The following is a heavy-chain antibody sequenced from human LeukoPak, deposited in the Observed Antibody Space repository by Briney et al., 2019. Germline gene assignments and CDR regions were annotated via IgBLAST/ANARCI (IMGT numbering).Heavy chain of an antibody. CDR2: IWYDGSNK. D-gene: IGHD2-15*01. V-gene: IGHV3-33*01. Sequence: GGSLRRSCAASGFTFSSYGMHWVRQAPGKGLEWVAVIWYDGSNKYNADSVKGRFTISRDNSKNTLYLEMNSLRAEDTAVYYCARDKGRNVIWTLEYWGQGTLVTVSS. CDR3: ARDKGRNVIWTLEY. CDR1: GFTFSSYG. J-gene: IGHJ4*02.